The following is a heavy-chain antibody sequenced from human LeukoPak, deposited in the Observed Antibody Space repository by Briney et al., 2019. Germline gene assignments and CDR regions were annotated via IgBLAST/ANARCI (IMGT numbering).Heavy chain of an antibody. D-gene: IGHD3-10*01. J-gene: IGHJ4*02. CDR2: IRSKANSYAT. Sequence: GGSLRLSCAASGFTFSGSAMPWVRQASGKGLEWVGRIRSKANSYATTYAASVKGRFTISRDDSKKTAYLQMNSLNTEDTAVYYCTRPSGDGSGPPFDYWGQGTLVTVSS. V-gene: IGHV3-73*01. CDR3: TRPSGDGSGPPFDY. CDR1: GFTFSGSA.